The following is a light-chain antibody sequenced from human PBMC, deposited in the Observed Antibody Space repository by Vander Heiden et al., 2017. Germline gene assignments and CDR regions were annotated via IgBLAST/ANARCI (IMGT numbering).Light chain of an antibody. CDR2: KDS. J-gene: IGLJ3*02. CDR3: QSADSSGTYVV. Sequence: SPELTQPPPGSVPSGQTARITCSGDALPKQYAYWYQQKPGQAPVLVIYKDSERPSGIPERFSGSSSGTTVTLTISGVQAEDEADYYCQSADSSGTYVVFGGGTKLTVL. V-gene: IGLV3-25*03. CDR1: ALPKQY.